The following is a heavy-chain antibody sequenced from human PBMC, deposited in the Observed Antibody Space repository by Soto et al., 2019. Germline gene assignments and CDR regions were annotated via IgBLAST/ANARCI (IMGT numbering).Heavy chain of an antibody. V-gene: IGHV3-7*01. D-gene: IGHD3-22*01. CDR1: GFTLSSYW. CDR2: IKQDGSEK. J-gene: IGHJ4*02. CDR3: ARGHDSSGYRFDY. Sequence: GGSLRLSCAASGFTLSSYWMSWVRQVSGKGLEWVANIKQDGSEKYYVESVKGRFTISRDNAKNSLYLQMNSLRAEDTAVYYCARGHDSSGYRFDYWGQGTLVTVSS.